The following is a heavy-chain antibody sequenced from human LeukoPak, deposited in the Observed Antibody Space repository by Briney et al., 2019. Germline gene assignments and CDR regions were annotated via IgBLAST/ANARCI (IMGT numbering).Heavy chain of an antibody. Sequence: SEPLSLTCTVSGASINSHYWSWIRQPAGKGLEWIGRIYISGSTNYNSSLQSRVTMSVDTSKNQFSLKLSSVTAADTAVYYCARALNPLPGTYYFDYWGQGTPVTVSS. CDR2: IYISGST. J-gene: IGHJ4*02. V-gene: IGHV4-4*07. D-gene: IGHD2-15*01. CDR3: ARALNPLPGTYYFDY. CDR1: GASINSHY.